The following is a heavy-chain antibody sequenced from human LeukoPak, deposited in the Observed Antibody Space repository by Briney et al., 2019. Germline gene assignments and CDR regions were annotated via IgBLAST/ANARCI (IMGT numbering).Heavy chain of an antibody. CDR2: ISGSGGST. D-gene: IGHD6-19*01. J-gene: IGHJ6*02. CDR1: GFTFSSYA. Sequence: GGSLRLSCAASGFTFSSYAMSWVRQAPGKGLEWVSAISGSGGSTYYADSMKGRFTISRDNSKNTLYLQMNSLRAEDTAVYYCAKAWERSSGWYESPPNYYGMDVWGQGTTVTVSS. V-gene: IGHV3-23*01. CDR3: AKAWERSSGWYESPPNYYGMDV.